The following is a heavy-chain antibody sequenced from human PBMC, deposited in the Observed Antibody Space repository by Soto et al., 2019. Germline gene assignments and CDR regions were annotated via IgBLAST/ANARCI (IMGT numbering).Heavy chain of an antibody. CDR2: IIPIFGTA. CDR1: GGTFSSYA. J-gene: IGHJ6*02. D-gene: IGHD3-10*01. CDR3: ARRYYGSGINGMDV. V-gene: IGHV1-69*01. Sequence: QVQLVQSGAEVKKPGSSVKVSCKASGGTFSSYAISWVRQAPGQGLEWMGGIIPIFGTANYAQKFQGRVTITADESTSSDYMELSSLRSEDTAVYYCARRYYGSGINGMDVWGQGTTVTVSS.